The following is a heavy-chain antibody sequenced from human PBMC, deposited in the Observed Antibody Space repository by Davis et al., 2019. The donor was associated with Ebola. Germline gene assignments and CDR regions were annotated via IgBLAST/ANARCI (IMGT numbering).Heavy chain of an antibody. CDR2: IKQDGSEK. J-gene: IGHJ4*02. Sequence: GESLKISCSASGFTFSSHWMNWVRQAPGKGLEWVANIKQDGSEKYYVDSVKGRFTISRDNAKNSLYLQTNSLRAEDTAVYYCVRAPNDMITSYWGQGTLVTVSS. V-gene: IGHV3-7*01. CDR3: VRAPNDMITSY. CDR1: GFTFSSHW. D-gene: IGHD3-16*01.